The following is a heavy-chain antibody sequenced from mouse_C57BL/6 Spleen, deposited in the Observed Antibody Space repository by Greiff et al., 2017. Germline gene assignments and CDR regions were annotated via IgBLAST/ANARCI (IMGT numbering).Heavy chain of an antibody. Sequence: VQLKESGAELVKPGASVKLSCTASGFNIKDYYMHWVKQRTEQGLEWIGRIDPEDGETKSAPKFQGKATITADTSSNTADLQLSSLTSEDTAGYYCAGGVTTVVATGSFAYWGQGTLVTVSA. D-gene: IGHD1-1*01. J-gene: IGHJ3*01. V-gene: IGHV14-2*01. CDR2: IDPEDGET. CDR3: AGGVTTVVATGSFAY. CDR1: GFNIKDYY.